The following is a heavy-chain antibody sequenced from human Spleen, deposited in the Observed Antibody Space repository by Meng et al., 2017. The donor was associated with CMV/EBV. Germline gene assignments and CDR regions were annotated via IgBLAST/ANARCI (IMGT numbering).Heavy chain of an antibody. Sequence: GALRLSCAASGFTFSSHEMNWVRQAPGKGLEWVSYISESGSTVHYADSVKGRFTISRDNAKNLLYLQMNSLRADDTAVYYCASFDYGGNSDSLDIWGQGTMVTVSS. CDR2: ISESGSTV. D-gene: IGHD4-23*01. CDR3: ASFDYGGNSDSLDI. CDR1: GFTFSSHE. J-gene: IGHJ3*02. V-gene: IGHV3-48*03.